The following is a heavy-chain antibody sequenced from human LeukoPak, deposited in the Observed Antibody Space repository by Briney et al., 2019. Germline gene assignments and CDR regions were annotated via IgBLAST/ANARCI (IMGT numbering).Heavy chain of an antibody. CDR1: GFTFDSYS. J-gene: IGHJ4*02. CDR3: ARPLRESGYFYFAY. Sequence: GGSLRLSCAASGFTFDSYSMSWVRQAPGKGLEWVSYITSGSSTIYYPDSVKGRFTISRDNAKNSLYLQMNSLRAEDTAVYYCARPLRESGYFYFAYWGQATLVTASS. D-gene: IGHD3-3*01. V-gene: IGHV3-48*04. CDR2: ITSGSSTI.